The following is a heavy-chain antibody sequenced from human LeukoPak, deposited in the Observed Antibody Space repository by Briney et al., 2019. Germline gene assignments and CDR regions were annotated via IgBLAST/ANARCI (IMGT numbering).Heavy chain of an antibody. CDR3: ARGEPVLWFGDLGGY. V-gene: IGHV1-2*02. Sequence: AASVKVSCKASGGTFSSYAISWVRQAPGQGLEWMGWINPNSGGTNYAQKFQGRVTMTRDTSISTAYMELSRLRSDDTAVYYCARGEPVLWFGDLGGYWGQGTLVTVSS. CDR1: GGTFSSYA. J-gene: IGHJ4*02. D-gene: IGHD3-10*01. CDR2: INPNSGGT.